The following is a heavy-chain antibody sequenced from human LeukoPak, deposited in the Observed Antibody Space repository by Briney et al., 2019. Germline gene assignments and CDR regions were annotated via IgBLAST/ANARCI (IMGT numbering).Heavy chain of an antibody. D-gene: IGHD3-22*01. J-gene: IGHJ5*02. V-gene: IGHV1-69*04. CDR3: ARDSRPYYDSRGGWFDP. Sequence: SVQVSCKASGGTFSSYAISWVRQAPGQGLAWMGRIIPILGIANYAQKFHGRVTITADKSTSTAYMELSSLRYEDTAVYYCARDSRPYYDSRGGWFDPWGQGTLVTVSS. CDR1: GGTFSSYA. CDR2: IIPILGIA.